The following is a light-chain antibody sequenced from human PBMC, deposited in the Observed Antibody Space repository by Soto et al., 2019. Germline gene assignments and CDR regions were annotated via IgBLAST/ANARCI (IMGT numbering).Light chain of an antibody. CDR3: SSYTSSSLYV. CDR1: SSDVGGSNY. J-gene: IGLJ1*01. V-gene: IGLV2-14*01. CDR2: DVS. Sequence: QSALTQPASVSGSPGQSITISCTGTSSDVGGSNYVSWYQQLPGKAPKLMIYDVSDRPSGVSNRFSGPKSGNTASLTISGLQAEDEADYYCSSYTSSSLYVFGTGTKLTVL.